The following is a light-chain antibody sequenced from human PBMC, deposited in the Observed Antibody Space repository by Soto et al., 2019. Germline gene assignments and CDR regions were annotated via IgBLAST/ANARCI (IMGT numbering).Light chain of an antibody. Sequence: EIVMTQSPATLSVAPGGSATVSCGASQSVSSNLAWYQQKPGQAPRLLIYGASTRATGIPARFSGSGSGTEFTLTISSLQSEDFAVYYCQQYNNWPRTFGQGTKVDIK. CDR2: GAS. J-gene: IGKJ1*01. CDR3: QQYNNWPRT. CDR1: QSVSSN. V-gene: IGKV3-15*01.